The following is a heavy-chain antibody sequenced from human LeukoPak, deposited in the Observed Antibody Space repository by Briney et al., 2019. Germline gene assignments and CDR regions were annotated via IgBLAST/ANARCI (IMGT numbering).Heavy chain of an antibody. J-gene: IGHJ4*02. CDR2: ISNSGGST. V-gene: IGHV3-23*01. CDR3: AEYYFYDSSGYQQYYFDY. D-gene: IGHD3-22*01. Sequence: PGGSLRLSCAASGFTFSSYAMSWVRQAPGKGLEWVSGISNSGGSTYYADSVKGRFTISRDNSKDTLYLQMNSLRAEDTAVYYCAEYYFYDSSGYQQYYFDYWGQGTLVTVFS. CDR1: GFTFSSYA.